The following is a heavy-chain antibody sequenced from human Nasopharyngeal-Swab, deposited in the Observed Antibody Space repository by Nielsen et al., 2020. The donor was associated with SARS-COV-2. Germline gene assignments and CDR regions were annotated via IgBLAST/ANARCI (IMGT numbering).Heavy chain of an antibody. J-gene: IGHJ4*02. D-gene: IGHD3-22*01. CDR2: INPNSGGT. V-gene: IGHV1-2*04. CDR1: GYTFTGYY. Sequence: ASVKVSCKASGYTFTGYYMHWVRQAPGQGLEWMGWINPNSGGTNYAQKFQGWVTITRDTSISTVYMELSSLRSEDTAVYYCARERITMIVGPSSYFDYWGQGTLVTVSS. CDR3: ARERITMIVGPSSYFDY.